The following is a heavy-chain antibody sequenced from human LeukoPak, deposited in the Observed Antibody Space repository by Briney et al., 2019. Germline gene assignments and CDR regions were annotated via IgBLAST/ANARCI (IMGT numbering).Heavy chain of an antibody. CDR1: GGPINSDY. CDR2: MYHYGGT. Sequence: SETLSLTCSVSGGPINSDYWNWTRQPPGKGLEWIGYMYHYGGTNYNPSLKSRVTISIDKPKKQFSLKLISVTAADTAIYYCARVGGMTTVNNAAFDIWGQGTMVTVSS. D-gene: IGHD4-11*01. J-gene: IGHJ3*02. CDR3: ARVGGMTTVNNAAFDI. V-gene: IGHV4-59*01.